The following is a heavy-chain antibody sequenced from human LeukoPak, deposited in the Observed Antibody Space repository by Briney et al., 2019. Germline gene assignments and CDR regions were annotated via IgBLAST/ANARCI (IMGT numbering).Heavy chain of an antibody. CDR1: GFTFSRDW. V-gene: IGHV3-7*03. Sequence: GGSLRLSCAASGFTFSRDWMSWVRQAPGNGLEWVATIKQDGSDEYYVDSVKGRFTISRDNAKNSLYLQIDSLRAEDTAVYYCAKGGLGYCSGGSCSQWFDPWGQGTLVTVSS. CDR3: AKGGLGYCSGGSCSQWFDP. CDR2: IKQDGSDE. J-gene: IGHJ5*02. D-gene: IGHD2-15*01.